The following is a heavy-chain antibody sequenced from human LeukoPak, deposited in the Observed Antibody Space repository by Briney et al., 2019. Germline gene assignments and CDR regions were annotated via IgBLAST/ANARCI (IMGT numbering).Heavy chain of an antibody. CDR1: GGSVSSGSHY. J-gene: IGHJ3*02. CDR2: IYYSGST. Sequence: SETLSLTCTVSGGSVSSGSHYRSWIRQPPGKGLEWIGYIYYSGSTNNNPSLKSRVTISLDTSKNQFSLKLSSVTAADTAVYYCARDTGWQPNVFDIWGQGTMVTVSS. D-gene: IGHD6-19*01. V-gene: IGHV4-61*01. CDR3: ARDTGWQPNVFDI.